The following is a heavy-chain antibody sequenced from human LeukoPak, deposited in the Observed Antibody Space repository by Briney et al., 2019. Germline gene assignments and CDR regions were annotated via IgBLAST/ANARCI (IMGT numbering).Heavy chain of an antibody. V-gene: IGHV4-39*01. CDR3: ARQLVVPALDY. Sequence: SETLSLTCTVSDGSISSSSYYWGWIRQPPGKGLEWIGSIYYSGSTYYNPSLKSRVTISVDTSKNQFSLKLSSVTAADTAVYYCARQLVVPALDYWGQGTLVTVSS. J-gene: IGHJ4*02. CDR2: IYYSGST. D-gene: IGHD2-2*01. CDR1: DGSISSSSYY.